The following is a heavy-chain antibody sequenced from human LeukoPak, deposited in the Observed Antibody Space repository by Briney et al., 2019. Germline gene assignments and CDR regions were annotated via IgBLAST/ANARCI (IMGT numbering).Heavy chain of an antibody. J-gene: IGHJ4*02. CDR3: ARGLNPYSGSYYFDY. Sequence: ASVKVSCKASGYTFTGYYMHWVRQAPGQGLEWMGWINPNSGGTNYAQKFQGRVTITADKSTSTAYMELSSLRSEDTAVYYCARGLNPYSGSYYFDYWGQGTLGTVSS. CDR1: GYTFTGYY. D-gene: IGHD1-26*01. CDR2: INPNSGGT. V-gene: IGHV1-2*02.